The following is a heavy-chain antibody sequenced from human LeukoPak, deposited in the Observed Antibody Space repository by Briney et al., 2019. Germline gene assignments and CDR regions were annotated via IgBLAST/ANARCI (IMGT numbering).Heavy chain of an antibody. CDR1: GFPLGAYA. V-gene: IGHV3-49*04. Sequence: PGGSLRLSCTASGFPLGAYAMSWVRQAPGKGLEWLGFIRSKAYGGTTEYAASVKGRFTISRDDSKSIAYLQMNSLKTEDTAVYYCIRHNDILSGYYLFDYWGQGTLVTVSS. D-gene: IGHD3-9*01. J-gene: IGHJ4*02. CDR3: IRHNDILSGYYLFDY. CDR2: IRSKAYGGTT.